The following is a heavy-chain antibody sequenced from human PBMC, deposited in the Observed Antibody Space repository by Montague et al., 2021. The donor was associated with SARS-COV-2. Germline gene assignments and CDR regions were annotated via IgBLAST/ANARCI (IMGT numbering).Heavy chain of an antibody. CDR3: AGKASRGITIFGVVTASCYFDY. Sequence: SETLSLTCTVSGGSISSSSYYWGWLRQPPGKGLEWIGSIYYSGSTYYNPSLKSRVTISVDTSKNQFSLKLSSVTAADTAVYYCAGKASRGITIFGVVTASCYFDYWGQGTLVTVSS. J-gene: IGHJ4*02. CDR1: GGSISSSSYY. D-gene: IGHD3-3*01. V-gene: IGHV4-39*01. CDR2: IYYSGST.